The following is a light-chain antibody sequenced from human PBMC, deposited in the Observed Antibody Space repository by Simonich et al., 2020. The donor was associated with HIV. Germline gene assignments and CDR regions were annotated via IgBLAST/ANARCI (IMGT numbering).Light chain of an antibody. CDR2: DVA. Sequence: QSALTQPRSVSGSPGHSVTISCTGTSSHVGGYNYVSWYQQHPDKAPKLMIYDVAKRPSGVPDRFSGSKSGNTASLTISGLQAEDEADYYCSSYAGSNNLVFGGGTKLTVL. V-gene: IGLV2-11*01. J-gene: IGLJ2*01. CDR3: SSYAGSNNLV. CDR1: SSHVGGYNY.